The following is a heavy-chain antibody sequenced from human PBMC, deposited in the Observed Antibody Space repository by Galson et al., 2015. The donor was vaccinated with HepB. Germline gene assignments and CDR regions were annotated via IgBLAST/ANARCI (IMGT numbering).Heavy chain of an antibody. D-gene: IGHD1-26*01. CDR2: INPSGGST. CDR1: GYTFTSYH. Sequence: SVKVSCKASGYTFTSYHMHWVRQAPGQGLEWMGIINPSGGSTSYAQKLQGRVTMTRDTSTSTVYMELSSLRSEDTAVYYCARGGPLRRVGATQPSRNAFDIWGQGTMVTVSS. CDR3: ARGGPLRRVGATQPSRNAFDI. J-gene: IGHJ3*02. V-gene: IGHV1-46*04.